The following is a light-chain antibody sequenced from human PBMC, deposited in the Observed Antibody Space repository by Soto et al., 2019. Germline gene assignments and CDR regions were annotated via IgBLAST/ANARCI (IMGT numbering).Light chain of an antibody. J-gene: IGKJ1*01. V-gene: IGKV1-5*03. CDR2: KAS. CDR1: QTISSW. Sequence: DIQMTHSASTLSGSGGDRVTITCRASQTISSWLAWYQQKPGKAPKLLIYKASTLKSGVPSRFSGSGSGTEFTLTISSLQPDDFATYYCQHYNSYSEAFGQGTKVDIK. CDR3: QHYNSYSEA.